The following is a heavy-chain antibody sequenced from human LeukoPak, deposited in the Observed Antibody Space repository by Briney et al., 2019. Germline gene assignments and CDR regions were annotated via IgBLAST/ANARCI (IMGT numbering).Heavy chain of an antibody. V-gene: IGHV4-59*12. D-gene: IGHD5-24*01. CDR3: ARDTGGRGRSDGFDI. CDR1: GGSISSYY. J-gene: IGHJ3*02. CDR2: IYYSGST. Sequence: PSETLSLTCTVSGGSISSYYWSWIRQPPGKGLEWIGYIYYSGSTNYNPSLKSRVTISVDTSKNQFSLKLTSVTAADTAVYYCARDTGGRGRSDGFDIWGQGTMVTVSS.